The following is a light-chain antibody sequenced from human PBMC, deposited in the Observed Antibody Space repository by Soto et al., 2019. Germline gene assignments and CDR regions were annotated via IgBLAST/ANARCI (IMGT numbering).Light chain of an antibody. CDR1: QSVSSSY. CDR2: GAS. V-gene: IGKV3-20*01. CDR3: QQYGSSPNT. J-gene: IGKJ5*01. Sequence: EIVLTQSPGTLSLSPGERATLSCRASQSVSSSYSAWYQQKPGQAPRLLIYGASSSATGIPDRFSGSGSGTDFTLTIFRLEPEDFAVYYCQQYGSSPNTFGQGTRLEIK.